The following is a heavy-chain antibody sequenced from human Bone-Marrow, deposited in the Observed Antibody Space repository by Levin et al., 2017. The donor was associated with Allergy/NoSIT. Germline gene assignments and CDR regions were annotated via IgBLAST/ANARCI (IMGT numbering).Heavy chain of an antibody. Sequence: PTGGSLRLSCAAAGFTFRDYWMTWVRQTPGRGLEWVASIDQHGSQKYYVDSVKGRFTISRDNAKNSVDLQMNYLRDDDTAVYSCARNLRGSSAYDAFDIWGHGTMVTFSS. D-gene: IGHD5-12*01. CDR1: GFTFRDYW. V-gene: IGHV3-7*03. CDR3: ARNLRGSSAYDAFDI. CDR2: IDQHGSQK. J-gene: IGHJ3*02.